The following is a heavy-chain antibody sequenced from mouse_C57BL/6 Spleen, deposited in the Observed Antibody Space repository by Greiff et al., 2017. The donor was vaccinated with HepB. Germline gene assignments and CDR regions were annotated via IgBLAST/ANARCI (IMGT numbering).Heavy chain of an antibody. CDR3: TREDYGSPLAMDY. CDR2: ISSGGDYI. V-gene: IGHV5-9-1*02. Sequence: EVQLVESGEGLVKPGGSLKLSCAASGFTFSSYAISWVRQTPEKRLEWVAYISSGGDYIYYADTVKGRFTISRDNARNTLYLQMSSLKSEDTAMYYCTREDYGSPLAMDYWGQGTSVTVSS. CDR1: GFTFSSYA. D-gene: IGHD1-1*01. J-gene: IGHJ4*01.